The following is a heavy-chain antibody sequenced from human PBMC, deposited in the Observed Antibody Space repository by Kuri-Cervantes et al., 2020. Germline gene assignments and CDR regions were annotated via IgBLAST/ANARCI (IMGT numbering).Heavy chain of an antibody. Sequence: GGSLRLSCAASGFTFSSYAMSWVRQAPGKGLVWVSHINNDGTTTTYADSVRGRFTIFRDDAKKTLYLQMNSLRAEDTAVYYCARGALGRSNGSPGLWGQGTLVTVSS. D-gene: IGHD1-26*01. J-gene: IGHJ4*02. CDR1: GFTFSSYA. V-gene: IGHV3-74*01. CDR3: ARGALGRSNGSPGL. CDR2: INNDGTTT.